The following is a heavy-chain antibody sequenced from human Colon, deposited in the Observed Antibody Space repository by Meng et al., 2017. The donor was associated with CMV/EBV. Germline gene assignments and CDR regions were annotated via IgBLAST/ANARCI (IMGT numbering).Heavy chain of an antibody. CDR3: ARLGEYSLKD. V-gene: IGHV3-7*01. Sequence: GGSLRLSCAASGFAFSSSWMSWVRQAPGKGLEWVATINQDGSEEQCVEAVKGRFTISRDNAKTSLYLQMDSLTVEDTALYYCARLGEYSLKDWGQGTLVTVSS. D-gene: IGHD3-16*01. CDR1: GFAFSSSW. J-gene: IGHJ4*02. CDR2: INQDGSEE.